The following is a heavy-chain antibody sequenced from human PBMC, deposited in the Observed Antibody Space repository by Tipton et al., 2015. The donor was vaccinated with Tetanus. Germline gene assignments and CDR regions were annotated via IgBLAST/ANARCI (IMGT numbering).Heavy chain of an antibody. V-gene: IGHV4-30-4*01. J-gene: IGHJ4*02. D-gene: IGHD3-3*02. Sequence: RSLRLSCSVSGDSINSGDYYWSWIRQPPGKGLEWIGYIYYSGSTYYNPSLKSRVTISIGTSKNQFSLRLSSVTAADTAVYYCSSSPGNQYLAFFDYWGRGTKVTVSS. CDR1: GDSINSGDYY. CDR2: IYYSGST. CDR3: SSSPGNQYLAFFDY.